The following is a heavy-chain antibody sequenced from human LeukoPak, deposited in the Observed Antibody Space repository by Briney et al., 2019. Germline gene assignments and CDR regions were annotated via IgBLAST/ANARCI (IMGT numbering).Heavy chain of an antibody. Sequence: GASVKVSCKASGYTFTGYYMHWVRQAPGQGLEWMGWINPNSGGTNYAQKFQGRVTMTRDTSISTAYMELSRLRSDDTAVYHCARDLDSSGWYGGAFDIWGQGTMVTVSS. CDR2: INPNSGGT. D-gene: IGHD6-19*01. J-gene: IGHJ3*02. CDR3: ARDLDSSGWYGGAFDI. V-gene: IGHV1-2*02. CDR1: GYTFTGYY.